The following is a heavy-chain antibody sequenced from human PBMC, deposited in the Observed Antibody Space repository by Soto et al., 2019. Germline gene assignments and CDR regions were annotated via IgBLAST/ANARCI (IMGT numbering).Heavy chain of an antibody. J-gene: IGHJ5*02. CDR1: GDTISTGGYS. CDR3: AREGGSLNWFDP. CDR2: IYHSENT. Sequence: PSETLSLTCAVSGDTISTGGYSWAWIRQPPGKALEWIGHIYHSENTNYNPSLKSRVTISVDRSKNQFSLKLRSVTAADTAVYYCAREGGSLNWFDPWGQGTLVTVSS. D-gene: IGHD1-26*01. V-gene: IGHV4-61*08.